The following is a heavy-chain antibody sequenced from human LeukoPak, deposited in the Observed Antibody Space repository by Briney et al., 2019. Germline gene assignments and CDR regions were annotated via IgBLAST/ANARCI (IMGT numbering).Heavy chain of an antibody. Sequence: PSETLSLTCTVSGGSISSYYWSWIRQPPGKGLEWIGYIYYSGSTNYNPSLKSRVTISVDTSKNQFSLKLSSVTAADTAVYYCARENFGYSYGVFDYWGQGTLVTVSS. V-gene: IGHV4-59*12. CDR3: ARENFGYSYGVFDY. D-gene: IGHD5-18*01. CDR2: IYYSGST. J-gene: IGHJ4*02. CDR1: GGSISSYY.